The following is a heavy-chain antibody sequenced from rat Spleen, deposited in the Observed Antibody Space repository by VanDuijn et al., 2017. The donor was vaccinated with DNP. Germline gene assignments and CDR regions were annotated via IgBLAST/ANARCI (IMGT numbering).Heavy chain of an antibody. CDR1: GFSLTTYT. Sequence: QVQLKESGPGLVQPSQTLSLTCTVSGFSLTTYTVIWVRKPPGKGLEWIAAISTSGSTYYNSALKSRLSISRDNSKSQVFLKMNMLQTEDTAMYFCASLGRDYWGQGVMVTVSS. CDR3: ASLGRDY. J-gene: IGHJ2*01. D-gene: IGHD5-1*01. CDR2: ISTSGST. V-gene: IGHV2-6*01.